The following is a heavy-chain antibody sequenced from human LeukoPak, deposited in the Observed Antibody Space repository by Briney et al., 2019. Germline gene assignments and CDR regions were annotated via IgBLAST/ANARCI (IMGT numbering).Heavy chain of an antibody. CDR3: ARALSQGAGAAVPSAPIDY. Sequence: GGSLRLSCAASGLTFSDYVLYWVRQAPGKGLEWVAVTSYDGSSEYYTDSVKGRFTVSRDNSRSTLYLQMNSLRVEDTGVYYCARALSQGAGAAVPSAPIDYWGQGTLVTVSS. CDR1: GLTFSDYV. D-gene: IGHD2-2*01. V-gene: IGHV3-30-3*01. CDR2: TSYDGSSE. J-gene: IGHJ4*02.